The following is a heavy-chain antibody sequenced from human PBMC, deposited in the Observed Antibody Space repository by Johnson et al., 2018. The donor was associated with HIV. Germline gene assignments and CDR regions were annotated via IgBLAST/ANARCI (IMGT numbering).Heavy chain of an antibody. V-gene: IGHV3-7*05. J-gene: IGHJ3*02. CDR3: VRDDGSDYEAFDI. CDR2: IKQDGSEK. CDR1: GFTFTNFW. D-gene: IGHD2-21*01. Sequence: DVQVVESGGGLVQPGGSLRLSCAASGFTFTNFWMSWVRQAPGKGLEWVADIKQDGSEKYYLDPVKGRFTISRDNARKSLDLQMNNLRAEDTAVYYCVRDDGSDYEAFDIGGQGTMVTVSS.